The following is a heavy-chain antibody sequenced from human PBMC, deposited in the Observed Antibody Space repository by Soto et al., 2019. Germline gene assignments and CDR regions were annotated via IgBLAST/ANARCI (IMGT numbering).Heavy chain of an antibody. CDR1: GFSLSTSGVH. CDR3: AHSGQMDGRWAY. D-gene: IGHD4-17*01. CDR2: IYWNDDK. Sequence: QITLKESGPTLVKPPQPLTLTCTFSGFSLSTSGVHVGWIRQPPGKALEWLALIYWNDDKRYSPSLKSSLTITKDTAKNHVVLIMTNMDPVDTATYYGAHSGQMDGRWAYWGQGTLVTVSS. V-gene: IGHV2-5*01. J-gene: IGHJ4*02.